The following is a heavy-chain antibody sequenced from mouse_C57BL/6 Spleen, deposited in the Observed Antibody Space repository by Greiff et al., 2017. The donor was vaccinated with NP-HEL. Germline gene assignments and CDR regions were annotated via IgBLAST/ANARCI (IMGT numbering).Heavy chain of an antibody. Sequence: EVQLQESGPELVKPGASVKMSCKASGYTFTDYNMHWVKQSHGKSREWIGYINHNNGGTSYNQKFKGKATLTVNKYSSTSYMELRSLTSEDSAVYYCARGGTTVVAPFVRFDVWGTGTTVTVSS. CDR1: GYTFTDYN. D-gene: IGHD1-1*01. J-gene: IGHJ1*03. V-gene: IGHV1-22*01. CDR3: ARGGTTVVAPFVRFDV. CDR2: INHNNGGT.